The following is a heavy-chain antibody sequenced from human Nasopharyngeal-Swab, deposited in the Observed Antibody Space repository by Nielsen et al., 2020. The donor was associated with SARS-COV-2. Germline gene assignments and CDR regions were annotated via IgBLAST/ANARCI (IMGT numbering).Heavy chain of an antibody. V-gene: IGHV3-74*01. CDR3: ATGPTATSSSWFDS. D-gene: IGHD6-19*01. CDR1: GFTFSTPW. J-gene: IGHJ5*01. CDR2: ITTDGTYT. Sequence: GESLKISCAASGFTFSTPWMHWVRQAPGKGLVWVSHITTDGTYTIYADSVKGRFTISRDNVKNTVYPQMNSLRAEDTAVYYCATGPTATSSSWFDSWGQGTLVTVSS.